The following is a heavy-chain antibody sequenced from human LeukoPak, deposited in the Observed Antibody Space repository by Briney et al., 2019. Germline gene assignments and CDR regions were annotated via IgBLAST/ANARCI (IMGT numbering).Heavy chain of an antibody. Sequence: PSETLSLTCTVSGGSISSHYWSWIRQPPGKGLEWIGYIYYSGSTNYNPSLKSRVTISVDTSKNQFSLKLSSVTAADTAVYYCARDSSRNSSWYSFDYWGQGTLVTVSS. CDR1: GGSISSHY. CDR3: ARDSSRNSSWYSFDY. CDR2: IYYSGST. V-gene: IGHV4-59*11. J-gene: IGHJ4*02. D-gene: IGHD6-13*01.